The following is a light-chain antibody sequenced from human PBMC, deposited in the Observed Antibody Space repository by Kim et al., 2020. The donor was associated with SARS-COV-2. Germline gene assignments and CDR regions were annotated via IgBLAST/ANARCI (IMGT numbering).Light chain of an antibody. CDR3: HQYIRSPYS. CDR2: AAS. CDR1: QRISSNY. V-gene: IGKV3-20*01. J-gene: IGKJ2*03. Sequence: LSPGASATLACRATQRISSNYFAWYQHKPGQSPRLLIHAASNRATGIPDRFSGSGSVTDFTLTISRLEPEDFAVYYCHQYIRSPYSFGQGTKLEI.